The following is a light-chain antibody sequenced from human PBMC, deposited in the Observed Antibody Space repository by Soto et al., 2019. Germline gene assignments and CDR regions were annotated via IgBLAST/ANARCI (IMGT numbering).Light chain of an antibody. CDR3: CSFTSITTYV. CDR2: EVS. Sequence: QSALTQPASVSGSPGQSITISCTGTSSDVGGYNYVSWYQLHPGKAPKLMVYEVSYRPSGVSNRFSGSKSGNTASLIISGLQAEDEADYYCCSFTSITTYVFGTGTKVTVL. CDR1: SSDVGGYNY. V-gene: IGLV2-14*01. J-gene: IGLJ1*01.